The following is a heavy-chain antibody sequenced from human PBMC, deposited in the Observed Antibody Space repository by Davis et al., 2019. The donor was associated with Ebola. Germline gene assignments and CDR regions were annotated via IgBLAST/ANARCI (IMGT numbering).Heavy chain of an antibody. CDR2: INPDGGVT. D-gene: IGHD1-1*01. CDR3: ARALSGTTEGHY. Sequence: GESLKISCAASGFTFSSYAMSCIRQTPGKGLVWVSRINPDGGVTTYADSVRGRFTISRDNGKNTLYLNMNSRRVEDSALYYCARALSGTTEGHYWGQGTLVTVSS. J-gene: IGHJ4*02. V-gene: IGHV3-74*01. CDR1: GFTFSSYA.